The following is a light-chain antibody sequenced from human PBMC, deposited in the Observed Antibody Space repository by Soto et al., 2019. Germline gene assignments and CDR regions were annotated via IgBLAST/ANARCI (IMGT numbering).Light chain of an antibody. CDR3: RRYRSYSWT. Sequence: DIQMTQSPSTLSASVGDRVTITCRASQSLNNWLAWYQKKPGKAPKLLIYKVSGLESGVASRFSGSGSGTAFTLSISSLQDDDFDTYQCRRYRSYSWTFGQGTKVEI. V-gene: IGKV1-5*03. CDR2: KVS. CDR1: QSLNNW. J-gene: IGKJ1*01.